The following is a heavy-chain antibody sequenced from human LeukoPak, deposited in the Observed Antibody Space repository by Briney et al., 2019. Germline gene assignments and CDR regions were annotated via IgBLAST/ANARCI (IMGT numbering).Heavy chain of an antibody. CDR1: GFTFSSYW. J-gene: IGHJ3*02. CDR2: IKQDGSEK. V-gene: IGHV3-7*03. D-gene: IGHD1-26*01. CDR3: AKDLQRELVHAFDI. Sequence: GGSLRLSCAASGFTFSSYWMSWVRQAPGKGLEWVANIKQDGSEKYYVDSVKGRFTISRDNAKNSLYLQMNSLRAEDTAVYYCAKDLQRELVHAFDIWGQGTMVTVSS.